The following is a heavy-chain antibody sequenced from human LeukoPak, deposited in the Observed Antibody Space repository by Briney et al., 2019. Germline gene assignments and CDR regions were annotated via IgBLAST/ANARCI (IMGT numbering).Heavy chain of an antibody. Sequence: GESLKISCKASGSRFTTYWIGWVRQMPGKGLEWMGIIYPGDSDTRYSPSFEGQVTISADKSITTAYLQWSSLKASDTAMYYCARQITDQSSGYDSIDYWGQGTLVTVSS. J-gene: IGHJ4*02. D-gene: IGHD5-12*01. CDR1: GSRFTTYW. CDR2: IYPGDSDT. CDR3: ARQITDQSSGYDSIDY. V-gene: IGHV5-51*01.